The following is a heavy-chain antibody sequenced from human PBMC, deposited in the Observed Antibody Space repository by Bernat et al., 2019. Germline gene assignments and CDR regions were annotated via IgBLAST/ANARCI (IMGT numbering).Heavy chain of an antibody. D-gene: IGHD4-17*01. Sequence: QVQLVQSGAEVKKPGASVKVSCKASGYTFTGYYMHWVRQAPGQGLEWMGWINPNSGGTNYAQKFQGWVTMTRDTSISTAYMELSRLRSDDTAVYYCARDYISSVTTSDYYYGMDVWGQGTTVTVS. CDR2: INPNSGGT. CDR1: GYTFTGYY. V-gene: IGHV1-2*04. CDR3: ARDYISSVTTSDYYYGMDV. J-gene: IGHJ6*02.